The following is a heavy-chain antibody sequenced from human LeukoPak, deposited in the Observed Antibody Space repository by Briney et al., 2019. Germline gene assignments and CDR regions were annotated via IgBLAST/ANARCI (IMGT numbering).Heavy chain of an antibody. J-gene: IGHJ3*02. Sequence: PSETLSLTCAVSGDSINSRSYYWAWTRQPPGKGLEWIGSIYHSESTYYNPSLKSRVTISLDTSKNQFSLRLSSLTAADTAVYYCARDRLSLGAFDIWGQGTMVTVS. CDR2: IYHSEST. CDR1: GDSINSRSYY. CDR3: ARDRLSLGAFDI. V-gene: IGHV4-39*07. D-gene: IGHD7-27*01.